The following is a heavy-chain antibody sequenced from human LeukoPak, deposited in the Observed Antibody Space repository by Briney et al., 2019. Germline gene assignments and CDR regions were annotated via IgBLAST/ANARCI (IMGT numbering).Heavy chain of an antibody. CDR1: GFIFDDYA. J-gene: IGHJ4*02. CDR3: ARVVWGWDTAMPTPFDY. Sequence: GRSLRLSCAASGFIFDDYAMHWVRQAPGKGLEWVSGISWNSGSIVHADSVKGRFTISRDDAKNSLYLQMNSLRAEDTAVYYCARVVWGWDTAMPTPFDYWGQGTLVTVSS. D-gene: IGHD5-18*01. V-gene: IGHV3-9*01. CDR2: ISWNSGSI.